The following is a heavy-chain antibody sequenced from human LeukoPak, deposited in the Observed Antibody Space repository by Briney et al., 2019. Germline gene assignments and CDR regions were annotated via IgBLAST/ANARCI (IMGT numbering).Heavy chain of an antibody. CDR2: VNPNSGNT. V-gene: IGHV1-8*03. CDR1: GYTFTSYD. Sequence: ASVKVSCKASGYTFTSYDINWVRQATGQGLEWMGYVNPNSGNTGYAQNFQGRVTITRTTSISTAYMEVSGLRSDDTAVYYCARDLHPCGGDCYTNGAFDIWGQGTLVTVSS. CDR3: ARDLHPCGGDCYTNGAFDI. D-gene: IGHD2-21*02. J-gene: IGHJ3*02.